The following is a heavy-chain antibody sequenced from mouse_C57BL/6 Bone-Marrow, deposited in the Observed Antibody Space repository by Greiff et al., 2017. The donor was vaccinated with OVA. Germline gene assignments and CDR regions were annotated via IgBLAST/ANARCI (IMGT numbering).Heavy chain of an antibody. V-gene: IGHV3-6*01. CDR2: ISYDGSN. D-gene: IGHD2-3*01. CDR3: AREGGWLLRGAWFAY. J-gene: IGHJ3*01. CDR1: GYSITSGYY. Sequence: VQLKESGPGLVKPSQSLSLTCSVTGYSITSGYYWNWIRQFPGNKLEWMGYISYDGSNNYNPSLKNRISITRDTSKNQFFLKLNSVTTEDTATYYCAREGGWLLRGAWFAYWGQGTLVTVSA.